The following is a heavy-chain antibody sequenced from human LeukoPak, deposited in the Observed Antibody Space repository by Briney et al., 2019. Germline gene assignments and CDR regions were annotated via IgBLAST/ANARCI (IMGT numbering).Heavy chain of an antibody. Sequence: PSETLSLTYTVSGGSISSSSYYWGWIRQPPGKGLEWIGSIYYSGSTYYNPPLKSRVTISVDTSKNQFSLKLSSVTAADTAVYYCARVLGELERSSVNYYYYYMDVWGKGTTVTVSS. CDR3: ARVLGELERSSVNYYYYYMDV. J-gene: IGHJ6*03. CDR1: GGSISSSSYY. V-gene: IGHV4-39*07. CDR2: IYYSGST. D-gene: IGHD1-1*01.